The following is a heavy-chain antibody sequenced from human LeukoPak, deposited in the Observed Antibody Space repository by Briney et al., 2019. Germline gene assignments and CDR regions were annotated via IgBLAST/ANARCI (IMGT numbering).Heavy chain of an antibody. V-gene: IGHV3-30-3*01. J-gene: IGHJ4*02. CDR1: GFTFSSYA. CDR3: AKERTPNFDY. CDR2: ISYDGSNK. Sequence: GGSLRLSCAASGFTFSSYAMHWVRQDPGKGLEWVAVISYDGSNKYYADSVKGRFTISRDNSKNTLYLQMNSLRAEDTAVYYCAKERTPNFDYWGRGTLVTVSS.